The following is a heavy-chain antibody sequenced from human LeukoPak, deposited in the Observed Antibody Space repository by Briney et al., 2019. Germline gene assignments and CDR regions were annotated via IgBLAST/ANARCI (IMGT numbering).Heavy chain of an antibody. CDR2: ISSSSNYI. CDR3: ARDGYSGSYNLYYYYYMDV. CDR1: GFTFSSYS. D-gene: IGHD1-26*01. Sequence: PGGSLRLSCAASGFTFSSYSMNWVRQAPGKGLEWVSSISSSSNYIYYADSVKGRFTISRDNAKNSLYLQMNSLRAEDTAVYYCARDGYSGSYNLYYYYYMDVWGKGTTVTVSS. V-gene: IGHV3-21*01. J-gene: IGHJ6*03.